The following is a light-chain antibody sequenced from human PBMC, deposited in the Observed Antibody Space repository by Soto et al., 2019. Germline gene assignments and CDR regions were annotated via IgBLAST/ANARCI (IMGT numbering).Light chain of an antibody. J-gene: IGKJ1*01. V-gene: IGKV3-15*01. CDR1: QSISDT. CDR3: QQYNNWPWT. CDR2: SAS. Sequence: EIVMTQSPATLSVSPGGRATLSCRASQSISDTLAWYQQKPCQAPRLLLHSASSGATGFPAVFSGSGSATDFTLTISSLHSEDFEVYYCQQYNNWPWTFGQGTKVEIK.